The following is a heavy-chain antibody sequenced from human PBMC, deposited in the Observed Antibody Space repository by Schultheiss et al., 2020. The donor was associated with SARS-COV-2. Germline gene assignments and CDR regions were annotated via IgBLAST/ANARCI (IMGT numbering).Heavy chain of an antibody. J-gene: IGHJ4*02. CDR3: AREGRVPAAPFDY. Sequence: SQTLSLTCTVSGGSISSGGYYWSWIRQHPGKGLEWIGYIYYSGSTYYNPSLKSRVTISVDTSKNQFSLKLSSVTAADTAVYYCAREGRVPAAPFDYWGQGTLGTGSS. V-gene: IGHV4-31*03. D-gene: IGHD2-2*01. CDR1: GGSISSGGYY. CDR2: IYYSGST.